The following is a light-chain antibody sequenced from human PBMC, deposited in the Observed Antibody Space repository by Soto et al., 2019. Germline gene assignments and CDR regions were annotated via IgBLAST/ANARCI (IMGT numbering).Light chain of an antibody. CDR2: EVS. J-gene: IGLJ1*01. V-gene: IGLV2-8*02. Sequence: QPVLKRPASANRAHGHGVPIIKNGTSSDVGGYNYVSWYQQHPGKAPKLMIYEVSKRPSGVPDRFSGSKSGNTASLTVSGLQAEDEADYYCSSYAGSNNYVFGTGTKVTVL. CDR1: SSDVGGYNY. CDR3: SSYAGSNNYV.